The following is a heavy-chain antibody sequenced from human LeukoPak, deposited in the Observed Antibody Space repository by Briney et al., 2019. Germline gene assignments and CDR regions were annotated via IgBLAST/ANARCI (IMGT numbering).Heavy chain of an antibody. V-gene: IGHV3-9*03. CDR1: GFSFDDYA. J-gene: IGHJ3*02. D-gene: IGHD4-17*01. CDR2: ISWNSGSI. Sequence: PGGSLRLSCVASGFSFDDYAMHWVRQAPGKGLEWVSAISWNSGSIGYADSVKGRFTISRDNAKNSLYLQMNSLRAEDMALYYCAKDSSATVTNAGFDAFDIWGQGTMVTVSS. CDR3: AKDSSATVTNAGFDAFDI.